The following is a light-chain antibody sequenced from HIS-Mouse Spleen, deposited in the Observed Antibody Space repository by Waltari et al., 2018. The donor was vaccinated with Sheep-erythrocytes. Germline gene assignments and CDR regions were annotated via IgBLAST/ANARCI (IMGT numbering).Light chain of an antibody. CDR3: QQLNSYPFT. J-gene: IGKJ3*01. V-gene: IGKV2-30*01. CDR1: QSLVYSDGNTY. CDR2: KVS. Sequence: DVVMTQSPLSLPVTLGQPASISCRSSQSLVYSDGNTYLNWFQQRPGQSPRRLIYKVSNRDSGVPDRFSGSGSGTEFTLTISSLQPEDFATYYCQQLNSYPFTFGPGTKVDIK.